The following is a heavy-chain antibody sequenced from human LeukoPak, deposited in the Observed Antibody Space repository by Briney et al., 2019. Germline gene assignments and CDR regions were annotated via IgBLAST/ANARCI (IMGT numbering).Heavy chain of an antibody. D-gene: IGHD4-17*01. J-gene: IGHJ6*03. CDR1: GFTFSSYS. Sequence: GGSLRLSCAASGFTFSSYSMNWVRQAPGKGLEWVSYISSSSSTIYYADSVKGRFTISRDNAKNSLYLQMNSLRAEDTAVYYCASLVYGDSESYYYYYMDVWGKGTTVTVSS. V-gene: IGHV3-48*01. CDR3: ASLVYGDSESYYYYYMDV. CDR2: ISSSSSTI.